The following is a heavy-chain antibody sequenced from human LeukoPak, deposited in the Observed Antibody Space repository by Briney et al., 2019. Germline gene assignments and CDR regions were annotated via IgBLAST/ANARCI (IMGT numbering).Heavy chain of an antibody. D-gene: IGHD1-26*01. J-gene: IGHJ4*02. CDR2: ISGSSSYI. CDR3: AKDIYSGSFSGFDY. CDR1: GFTFSSYS. V-gene: IGHV3-21*04. Sequence: GGSLRLSCAASGFTFSSYSINWVRQAPGKGLEWVSSISGSSSYIYYADSVKGRFTISRDNAKNSLYLQMNSLRAEDTALYYCAKDIYSGSFSGFDYWGQGILVTVSS.